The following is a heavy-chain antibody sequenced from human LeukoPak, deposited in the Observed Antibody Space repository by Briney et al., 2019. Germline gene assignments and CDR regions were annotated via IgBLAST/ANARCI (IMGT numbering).Heavy chain of an antibody. CDR2: ISDSGGST. D-gene: IGHD5-18*01. CDR3: VKSPTRGYSFGYADY. CDR1: GFTFNSYA. V-gene: IGHV3-23*01. J-gene: IGHJ4*02. Sequence: GGSLRLSCAASGFTFNSYAMSWVRQAPGKGLECVSGISDSGGSTYYADSVKGRFTISRDNSKNTLYSQMNSLSAEDTAVYYCVKSPTRGYSFGYADYWGQGTLVTVSS.